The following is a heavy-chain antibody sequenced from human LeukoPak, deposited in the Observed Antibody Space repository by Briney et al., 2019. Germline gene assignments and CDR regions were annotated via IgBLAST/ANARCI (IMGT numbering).Heavy chain of an antibody. CDR3: AKDYYSSGRVLDY. V-gene: IGHV3-23*01. CDR1: GFTFSSYW. D-gene: IGHD6-19*01. J-gene: IGHJ4*02. CDR2: ISGSGGST. Sequence: PGGSLRLSCAASGFTFSSYWMSWVRQAPGKGLEWVSAISGSGGSTYYADSVKGRFTISRDNSKNTLYLQMNSLRAEDTAVYYCAKDYYSSGRVLDYWGQGTLVTVSS.